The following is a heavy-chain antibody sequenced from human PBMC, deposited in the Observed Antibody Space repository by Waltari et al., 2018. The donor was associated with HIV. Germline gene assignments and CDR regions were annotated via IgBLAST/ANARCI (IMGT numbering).Heavy chain of an antibody. Sequence: VESGGDLVQPAGSLRPSCAVSGFAFSVSWMSWVLQRPGEGLEWVANIKFDGSDMYYADSVRGRFIASRDSSKKLLFLQMKNVRDDDTATYYCVRSSSGHFDHWGQGTQVIVSS. D-gene: IGHD3-22*01. CDR1: GFAFSVSW. J-gene: IGHJ4*02. V-gene: IGHV3-7*01. CDR3: VRSSSGHFDH. CDR2: IKFDGSDM.